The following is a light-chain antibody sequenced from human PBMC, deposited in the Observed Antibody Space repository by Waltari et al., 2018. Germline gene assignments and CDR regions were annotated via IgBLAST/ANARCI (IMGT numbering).Light chain of an antibody. V-gene: IGLV3-10*01. CDR2: EDS. Sequence: SYELTQPPSVSVSPGQAARITCSGDALPKKYAYWYQQKPGPAPVLVIYEDSKRPSGIPERFSGSSSGTTATLTLSGAQVEDEGDYYCYSTDSSGTQRVFGGGTKLTVL. J-gene: IGLJ2*01. CDR1: ALPKKY. CDR3: YSTDSSGTQRV.